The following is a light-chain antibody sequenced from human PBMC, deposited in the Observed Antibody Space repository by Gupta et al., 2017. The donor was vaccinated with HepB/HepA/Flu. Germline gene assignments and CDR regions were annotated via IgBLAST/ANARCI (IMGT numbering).Light chain of an antibody. CDR1: SSTLGAAYD. V-gene: IGLV1-40*01. Sequence: QSVLTQPPSVSGAPGQRVSISSPGSSSTLGAAYDVDGYQQLPGTAPKLLIYGNINRPSGVPERFSGSKSGTSASLAITGLQAEDEADYYCQSEDSSRSVYVFGTGTKVTVL. CDR2: GNI. J-gene: IGLJ1*01. CDR3: QSEDSSRSVYV.